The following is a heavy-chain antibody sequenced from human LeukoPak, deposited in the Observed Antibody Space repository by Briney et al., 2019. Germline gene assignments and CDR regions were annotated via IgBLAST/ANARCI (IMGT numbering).Heavy chain of an antibody. V-gene: IGHV3-7*01. D-gene: IGHD3-10*01. CDR3: ARPTYGSGSYSLGYYYYMDV. J-gene: IGHJ6*03. CDR2: IKQDGSEK. CDR1: GFTFSSYW. Sequence: GGSLRLSCAASGFTFSSYWMSWVRQAPGKGLEWVANIKQDGSEKYYVDSVKGRFTISRDNAKNSLYLQMNSLRAEDTAVYYCARPTYGSGSYSLGYYYYMDVWGKGTMVTVSS.